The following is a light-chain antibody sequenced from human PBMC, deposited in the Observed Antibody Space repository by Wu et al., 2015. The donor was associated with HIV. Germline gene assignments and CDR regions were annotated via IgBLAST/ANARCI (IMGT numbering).Light chain of an antibody. J-gene: IGKJ3*01. V-gene: IGKV1-17*03. CDR2: GAS. CDR3: LTASYLPST. Sequence: DIQMTQSPSVKSASVGDSVTITCRASQDISNYLAWFQQKPGRVPKRLIYGASNLQSGVPSRFGGSGSGTEFTFTISSLQPEDFGTYYCLTASYLPSTFGPGTKV. CDR1: QDISNY.